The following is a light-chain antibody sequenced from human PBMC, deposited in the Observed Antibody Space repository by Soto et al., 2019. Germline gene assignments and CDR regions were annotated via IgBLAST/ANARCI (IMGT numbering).Light chain of an antibody. CDR1: SSDVGAYNY. CDR2: EVT. V-gene: IGLV2-14*03. Sequence: QSALTQPASVSGSPGQSITTSCTGTSSDVGAYNYVSWYQQHPGKAPKLMIFEVTERPSGVSYRFSGSKSGNTASLTISGLQADDEADYYCSSYTTRATVIFGGGTKLTVL. J-gene: IGLJ2*01. CDR3: SSYTTRATVI.